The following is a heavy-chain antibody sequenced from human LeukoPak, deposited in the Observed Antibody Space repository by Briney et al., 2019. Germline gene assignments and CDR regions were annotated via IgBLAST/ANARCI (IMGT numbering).Heavy chain of an antibody. J-gene: IGHJ6*02. CDR2: IYYSGST. D-gene: IGHD1-7*01. CDR3: ARLARTTHYYYGMDV. CDR1: GGSFSGYY. Sequence: PSETLSLTCAVYGGSFSGYYWSWIRQPPGKGLEWIGYIYYSGSTNYNPSLKSRVTISVDTSKNQFSLKLSSVTAADTAVYYCARLARTTHYYYGMDVWGQGTTVTVSS. V-gene: IGHV4-59*08.